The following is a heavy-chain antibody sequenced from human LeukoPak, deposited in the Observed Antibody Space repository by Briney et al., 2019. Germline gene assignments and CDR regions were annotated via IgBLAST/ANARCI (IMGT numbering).Heavy chain of an antibody. D-gene: IGHD5-18*01. J-gene: IGHJ5*02. V-gene: IGHV4-59*12. CDR3: ARESWGYSYGSGWFDP. Sequence: PSETLSLTCSVSGGSISSYYWSWIRQPPGKGLEWIGYIHYSGSTNYNPSLNSRVTMSVDTSKNQFSLKLSSVTAADTAVYYCARESWGYSYGSGWFDPWGQGTLVTVSS. CDR2: IHYSGST. CDR1: GGSISSYY.